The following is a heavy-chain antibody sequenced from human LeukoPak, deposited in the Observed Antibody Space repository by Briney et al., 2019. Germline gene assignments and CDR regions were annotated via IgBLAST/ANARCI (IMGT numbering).Heavy chain of an antibody. CDR1: GFTFSSYA. CDR3: ARDGLLLGYGSGNWFDP. Sequence: PGRSLRLSCAASGFTFSSYAMHWVRQAPGKGLKWVAVTSYDGSNKYYADSVKGRFTISRDNSKNTLYLQMNSLRGEDTAVYYCARDGLLLGYGSGNWFDPWGQGTLVTVSS. V-gene: IGHV3-30-3*01. D-gene: IGHD3-10*01. J-gene: IGHJ5*02. CDR2: TSYDGSNK.